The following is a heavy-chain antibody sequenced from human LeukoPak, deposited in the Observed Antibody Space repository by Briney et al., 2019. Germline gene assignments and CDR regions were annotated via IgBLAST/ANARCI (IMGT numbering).Heavy chain of an antibody. CDR2: ISWNSGSI. CDR1: GFIFNDNA. J-gene: IGHJ4*02. D-gene: IGHD2-15*01. V-gene: IGHV3-9*01. Sequence: GGSLRLFCAASGFIFNDNAMHWVRQAPGKGLEWVSGISWNSGSIGYADSVKGRFTISRDNAKNSLYLQMNSLRAEDTALYYCAKDIGGGSSAWSFDYWGQGTLVTVSS. CDR3: AKDIGGGSSAWSFDY.